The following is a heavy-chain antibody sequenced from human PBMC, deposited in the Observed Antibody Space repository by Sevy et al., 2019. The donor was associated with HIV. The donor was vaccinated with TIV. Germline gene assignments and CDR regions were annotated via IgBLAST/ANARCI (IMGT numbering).Heavy chain of an antibody. V-gene: IGHV4-59*01. J-gene: IGHJ4*02. Sequence: SETLSLTCNVSGDSISDYYWSWIRQSPGKGLEWMGYISHSGSTNHNPSLKRRVTLSADKSTNQISLKLTFVTAADPAVYYWARGKVLTDYWGQGTLVTVSS. CDR2: ISHSGST. CDR1: GDSISDYY. CDR3: ARGKVLTDY.